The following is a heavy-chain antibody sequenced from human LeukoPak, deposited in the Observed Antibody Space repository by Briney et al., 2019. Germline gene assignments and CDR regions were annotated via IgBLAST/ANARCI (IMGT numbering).Heavy chain of an antibody. CDR1: GFTFSDYA. D-gene: IGHD2-2*01. CDR3: AREYCSGTSCPKPYYYYYYMDV. Sequence: PGGSLRLSCAASGFTFSDYAMSWVRQAPGKGLEWVSTVSSSGAGTYYADSVKGRFTISRDNSKYTLYLQMNSLRADDTAVYYCAREYCSGTSCPKPYYYYYYMDVWGKGTTVTVSS. CDR2: VSSSGAGT. J-gene: IGHJ6*03. V-gene: IGHV3-23*01.